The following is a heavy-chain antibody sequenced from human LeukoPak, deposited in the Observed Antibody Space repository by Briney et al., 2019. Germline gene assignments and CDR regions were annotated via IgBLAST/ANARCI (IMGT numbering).Heavy chain of an antibody. CDR2: LYYSGST. CDR3: ARNYDRAFDY. V-gene: IGHV4-39*01. Sequence: SETLSLTCTVSGGSISSSSYYWGWLRQPPGKGLEWIGSLYYSGSTYYNPSLKSRVTMSVDTSKNQFSLKLSSVTAADTAVYYCARNYDRAFDYWGQGTLVTVSS. CDR1: GGSISSSSYY. D-gene: IGHD5-12*01. J-gene: IGHJ4*02.